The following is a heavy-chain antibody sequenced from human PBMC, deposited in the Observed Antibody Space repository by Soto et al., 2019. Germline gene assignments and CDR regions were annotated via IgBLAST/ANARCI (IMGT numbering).Heavy chain of an antibody. Sequence: SVKVSCKASGYTFTGYYMHWVRQAPGQGLEWMGGIIPNCGTANYAQKFQGRVTITADESTSTAYMELSSLRSEDAAVYYCARGRGYSSSWHDALDIWGQGTMVTVSS. V-gene: IGHV1-69*13. CDR3: ARGRGYSSSWHDALDI. CDR2: IIPNCGTA. D-gene: IGHD6-13*01. J-gene: IGHJ3*02. CDR1: GYTFTGYY.